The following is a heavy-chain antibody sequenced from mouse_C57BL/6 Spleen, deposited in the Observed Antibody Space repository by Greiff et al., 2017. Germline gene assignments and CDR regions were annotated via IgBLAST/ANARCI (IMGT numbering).Heavy chain of an antibody. CDR2: INPNNGGT. D-gene: IGHD1-1*01. CDR1: GYTFTDYN. CDR3: AREGYGSSYGYYFDY. J-gene: IGHJ2*01. V-gene: IGHV1-22*01. Sequence: VEPGASVKMSCKASGYTFTDYNMPWVKQSHGKSLEWIGYINPNNGGTSYNQKFKGKATLTVNKSSSTASMELRSLTSEDSAVYYCAREGYGSSYGYYFDYWGQGTTLTVSS.